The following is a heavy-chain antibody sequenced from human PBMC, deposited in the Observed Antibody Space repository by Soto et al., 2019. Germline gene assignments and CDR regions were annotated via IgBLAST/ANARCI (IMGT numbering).Heavy chain of an antibody. Sequence: GGSLRLSCAASGFTFSSYSMNRVRQAPGKGLEWVSSISSSSSYIYYADSVKGRFTISRDNAKNSLYLQMNSLRAEDTAVYYCASAFDSSGYHSRQGFDYWGQGTLVTVSS. CDR3: ASAFDSSGYHSRQGFDY. V-gene: IGHV3-21*01. CDR1: GFTFSSYS. J-gene: IGHJ4*02. CDR2: ISSSSSYI. D-gene: IGHD3-22*01.